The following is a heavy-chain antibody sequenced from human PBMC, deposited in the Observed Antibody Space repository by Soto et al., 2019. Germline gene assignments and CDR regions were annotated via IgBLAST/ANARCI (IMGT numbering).Heavy chain of an antibody. Sequence: PGGSLRLSCAASGFMFRSYAMHWVRQAPGKGLEWVAGIWYDGSTKYYGDSVKGRCSISRDNSKNMLDLQMNSLRAEDTAVYYCARVASSSSWHIPHFDQWGQGTLVTVSS. CDR2: IWYDGSTK. J-gene: IGHJ4*02. CDR1: GFMFRSYA. V-gene: IGHV3-33*01. CDR3: ARVASSSSWHIPHFDQ. D-gene: IGHD6-13*01.